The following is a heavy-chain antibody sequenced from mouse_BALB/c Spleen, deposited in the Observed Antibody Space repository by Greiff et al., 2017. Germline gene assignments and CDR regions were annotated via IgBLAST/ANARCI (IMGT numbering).Heavy chain of an antibody. CDR1: GYTFTSYW. D-gene: IGHD1-1*01. V-gene: IGHV1-69*02. CDR2: IDPSDSET. CDR3: ARHYYGSSPYAMDY. Sequence: VQLQQPGAELVKPGAPVKLSCKASGYTFTSYWMNWVKQRPGRGLEWIGRIDPSDSETHYNQKFKDKATLTVDKSSSTAYIQLSSLTSEDSAVYYCARHYYGSSPYAMDYWGQGTSVTVSS. J-gene: IGHJ4*01.